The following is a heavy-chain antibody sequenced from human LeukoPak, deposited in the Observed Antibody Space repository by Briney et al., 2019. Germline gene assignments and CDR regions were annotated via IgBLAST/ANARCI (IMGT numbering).Heavy chain of an antibody. CDR1: GYTFTSYG. CDR3: ARVENTAMSPYCYYYMDV. D-gene: IGHD5-18*01. J-gene: IGHJ6*03. CDR2: ISAYNGNT. V-gene: IGHV1-18*01. Sequence: GASVKVSCKASGYTFTSYGISWVRQAPGQGLEWMGWISAYNGNTNYAQKLQGRVTMTTDTSTSTAYMELRSLRSDDTAVYYCARVENTAMSPYCYYYMDVWGKGTTVTVSS.